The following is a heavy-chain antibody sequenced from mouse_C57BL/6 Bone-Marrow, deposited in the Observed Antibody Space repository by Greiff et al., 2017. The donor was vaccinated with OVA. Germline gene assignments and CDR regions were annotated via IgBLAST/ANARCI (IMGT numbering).Heavy chain of an antibody. CDR2: FYPGSGSI. CDR1: GYTFTEYT. V-gene: IGHV1-62-2*01. Sequence: VKLMESGAELVKPGASVKLSCKASGYTFTEYTIHWVKQRSGQGLEWIGWFYPGSGSIKYNEKFKDKATLTADKSSSTVYMELSRLTSEDSAVYFCARHEGAFYGNYGAWFAYWGQGTLVTVSA. CDR3: ARHEGAFYGNYGAWFAY. D-gene: IGHD2-1*01. J-gene: IGHJ3*01.